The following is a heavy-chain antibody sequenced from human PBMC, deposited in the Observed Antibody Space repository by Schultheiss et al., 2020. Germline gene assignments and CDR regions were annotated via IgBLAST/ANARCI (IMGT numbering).Heavy chain of an antibody. V-gene: IGHV2-26*01. CDR1: GCSISSAYH. Sequence: ETLSLTCAVSGCSISSAYHWGWIRQPPGKGLEWLAHIFSNDEKSYSTSLKSRLTISKDTSKSQVVLTMTNMDPVDTATYYCARVGGVGATTGFDPWGQGTLVNVYS. CDR3: ARVGGVGATTGFDP. CDR2: IFSNDEK. J-gene: IGHJ5*02. D-gene: IGHD1-26*01.